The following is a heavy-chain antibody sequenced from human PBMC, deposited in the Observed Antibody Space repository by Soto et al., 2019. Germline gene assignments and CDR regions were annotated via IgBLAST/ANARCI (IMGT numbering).Heavy chain of an antibody. CDR1: GFTFSSYA. D-gene: IGHD6-13*01. CDR2: ISSNGGST. J-gene: IGHJ5*02. CDR3: ARFSRPSSSWEGGWFAP. Sequence: PGGSLRLSCAASGFTFSSYAMHWVRQAPGKGLEYVSAISSNGGSTYYANSVKGRFTISRDNSKNTLYLQMGSLRAEDMAVYYCARFSRPSSSWEGGWFAPGGRETLVPVSS. V-gene: IGHV3-64*01.